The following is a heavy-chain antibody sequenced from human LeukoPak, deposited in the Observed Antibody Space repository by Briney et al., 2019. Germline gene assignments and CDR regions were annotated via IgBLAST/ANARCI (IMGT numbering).Heavy chain of an antibody. J-gene: IGHJ4*02. Sequence: GGSLTLSCAASGFTFSDYYMSWIRQAPGKGLERVSYISGGSRYTNYADSVKGRFTISRDNAKNSLYLQMNSLRAEDTAVYYCAREYGSGSCFDFWGQGTLVTVSS. V-gene: IGHV3-11*05. CDR2: ISGGSRYT. D-gene: IGHD3-10*01. CDR1: GFTFSDYY. CDR3: AREYGSGSCFDF.